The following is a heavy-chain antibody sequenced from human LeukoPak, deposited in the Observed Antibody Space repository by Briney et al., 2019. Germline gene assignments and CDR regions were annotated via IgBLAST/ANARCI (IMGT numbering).Heavy chain of an antibody. CDR2: IGQDGRET. J-gene: IGHJ4*02. Sequence: GGSLRLSCEASGFTLSSHEMHWVRQAPGKGLEWVAFIGQDGRETNYAGSVKGRFTISRDNAKNSLYLQMNNLRVEDTAVYYCATRGDLSWFGALRHWSQGTVVTVSS. D-gene: IGHD3-16*02. CDR1: GFTLSSHE. V-gene: IGHV3-7*01. CDR3: ATRGDLSWFGALRH.